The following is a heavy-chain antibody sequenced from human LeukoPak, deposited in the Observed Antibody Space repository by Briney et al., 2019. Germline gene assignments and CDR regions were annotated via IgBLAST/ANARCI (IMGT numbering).Heavy chain of an antibody. CDR1: GYTFTSYA. V-gene: IGHV1-3*01. J-gene: IGHJ4*02. CDR3: TSHYYDSSGHPGEFDY. Sequence: ASVKVSCKASGYTFTSYAMHWVRQAPGQRLEWMGWINAVNGNTKYSQKFQGRVTITRDTSASTAYMELSSLRSEDTAVYYCTSHYYDSSGHPGEFDYWGQGTLVTVSS. CDR2: INAVNGNT. D-gene: IGHD3-22*01.